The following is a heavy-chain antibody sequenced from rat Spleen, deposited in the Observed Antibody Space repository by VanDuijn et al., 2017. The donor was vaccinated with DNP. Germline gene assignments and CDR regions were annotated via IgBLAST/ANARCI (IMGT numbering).Heavy chain of an antibody. CDR3: ARQDWAFDY. Sequence: EVQLVESGGGLVQPGRSLKLSCAASGFTFSNYYMAWVRQAPTKGLEWVASITNSGGGTYYRNSVKGRFTISRDNAKSTLYLQMDSLRSEDTATYYCARQDWAFDYWGQGVMVTVSS. CDR2: ITNSGGGT. D-gene: IGHD5-1*01. CDR1: GFTFSNYY. V-gene: IGHV5-25*01. J-gene: IGHJ2*01.